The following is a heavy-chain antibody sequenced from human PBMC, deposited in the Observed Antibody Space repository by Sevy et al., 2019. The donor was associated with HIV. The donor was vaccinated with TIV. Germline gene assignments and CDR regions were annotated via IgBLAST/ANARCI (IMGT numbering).Heavy chain of an antibody. Sequence: SQTLSLTWTVSGVSISGGNYFWSWIRQSPGKGLEWIGYIHYSGTTNYNPSLKSRVTISVDTSKNQFSLKLRSVTAADTAVYYCARDSGNYPYYFDYWGQGTLVTVSS. CDR1: GVSISGGNYF. D-gene: IGHD1-26*01. CDR2: IHYSGTT. V-gene: IGHV4-61*01. J-gene: IGHJ4*01. CDR3: ARDSGNYPYYFDY.